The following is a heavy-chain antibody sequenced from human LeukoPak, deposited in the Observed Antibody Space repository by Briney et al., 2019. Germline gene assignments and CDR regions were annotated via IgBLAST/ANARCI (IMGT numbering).Heavy chain of an antibody. CDR1: GYTFTSYY. V-gene: IGHV1-46*01. Sequence: ASVKVSCKASGYTFTSYYIHWVRQAPGQGLEWVGVINPSGGSTNYAQRFQGRVPMTRDTSRSTVYMELSSLKSEDTAVYYCARGRRASLSAAAYDYWGQGILVTVSS. CDR3: ARGRRASLSAAAYDY. J-gene: IGHJ4*02. D-gene: IGHD6-13*01. CDR2: INPSGGST.